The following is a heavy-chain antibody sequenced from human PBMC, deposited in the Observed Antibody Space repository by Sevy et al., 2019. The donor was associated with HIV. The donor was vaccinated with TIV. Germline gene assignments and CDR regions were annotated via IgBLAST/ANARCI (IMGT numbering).Heavy chain of an antibody. CDR3: AREGCTKPHDY. CDR2: LSFGCGKI. J-gene: IGHJ4*02. CDR1: GFDFSIYS. Sequence: GGYLRLSCAASGFDFSIYSMSWVRQAPGKGLEWVSTLSFGCGKINYADSVKGRFTISRDNSKSSVYLQMNNMRVEDTAVYCCAREGCTKPHDYWGQGTLVTVSS. D-gene: IGHD2-8*01. V-gene: IGHV3-23*01.